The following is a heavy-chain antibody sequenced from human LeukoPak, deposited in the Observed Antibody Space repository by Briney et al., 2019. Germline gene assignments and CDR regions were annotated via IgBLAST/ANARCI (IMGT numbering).Heavy chain of an antibody. CDR3: ARTPIAVAGTHFDY. V-gene: IGHV3-21*01. D-gene: IGHD6-19*01. CDR1: GFTFSSYS. CDR2: ISSSSSYI. J-gene: IGHJ4*02. Sequence: GGSLRLSCAASGFTFSSYSMNWVRQAPGKGLEWVSSISSSSSYIYYADPVKGRFTISRDNAKNSLYLQMNSLRAEDTAVYYCARTPIAVAGTHFDYWGQGTLVTVSS.